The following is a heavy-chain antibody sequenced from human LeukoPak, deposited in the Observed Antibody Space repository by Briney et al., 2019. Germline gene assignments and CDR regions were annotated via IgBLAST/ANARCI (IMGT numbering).Heavy chain of an antibody. D-gene: IGHD1-26*01. V-gene: IGHV3-7*01. J-gene: IGHJ4*02. CDR1: GFRFNVQT. Sequence: GGSLRLSCVASGFRFNVQTMSWIRQAPGRGLDWVASMKEDGSEIRYVDSVKGRFTISRDNSKNSLYLQMNSLRADDTGVYRCVKGGATRGRFENWGQGTLVTVSS. CDR2: MKEDGSEI. CDR3: VKGGATRGRFEN.